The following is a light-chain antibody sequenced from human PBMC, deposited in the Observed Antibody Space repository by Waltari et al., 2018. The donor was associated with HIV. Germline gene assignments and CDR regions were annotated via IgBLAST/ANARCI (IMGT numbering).Light chain of an antibody. Sequence: QSALTQPASVSGSPGQSITISCTGTSSDVGRYKYVSWYQQHPGKAPKLMCYEVSNRPSGVSNRFSGSKSGNTASLTISGLQAEDEADYYCSSYTGSSTLWVFGGGTKLTVL. J-gene: IGLJ3*02. V-gene: IGLV2-14*01. CDR1: SSDVGRYKY. CDR2: EVS. CDR3: SSYTGSSTLWV.